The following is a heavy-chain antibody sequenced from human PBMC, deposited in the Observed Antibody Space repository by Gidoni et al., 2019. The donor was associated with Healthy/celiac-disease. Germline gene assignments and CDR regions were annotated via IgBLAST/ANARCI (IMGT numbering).Heavy chain of an antibody. CDR3: ARDSTTTVTTVTGAFDI. Sequence: QVQLVESGGGVVQPGRSLRLSCAASGFPFSSYAMHWVRQAPGKGLEWVAVISYDGSNKYYADSVKGRFTISRDNSKNTLYLQMNSLRAEDTAVYYCARDSTTTVTTVTGAFDIWGQGTMVTVSS. CDR1: GFPFSSYA. J-gene: IGHJ3*02. D-gene: IGHD4-17*01. CDR2: ISYDGSNK. V-gene: IGHV3-30-3*01.